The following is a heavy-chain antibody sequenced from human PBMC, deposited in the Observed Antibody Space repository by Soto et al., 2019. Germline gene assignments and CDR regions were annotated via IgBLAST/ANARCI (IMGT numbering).Heavy chain of an antibody. V-gene: IGHV1-3*01. CDR2: INPANGVT. J-gene: IGHJ4*02. Sequence: QVQLVQSGAEVKKPGASVKLSCKTSGYTFTTIFLHWLRQAPGQRLEWMGWINPANGVTMYSQKFPGRVSNTRDTSATTAYMELTSLTSDDTAVYYCARGPSCGCFDFWGQGTLVTVSS. D-gene: IGHD5-12*01. CDR1: GYTFTTIF. CDR3: ARGPSCGCFDF.